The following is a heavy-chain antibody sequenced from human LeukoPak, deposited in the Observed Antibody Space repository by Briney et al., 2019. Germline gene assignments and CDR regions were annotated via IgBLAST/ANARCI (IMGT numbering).Heavy chain of an antibody. CDR3: ARGSDYSSYDY. J-gene: IGHJ4*02. Sequence: ASVKVSSKASGYTFTTYAMNWVRQAPGQRLEWMGWINAGNGNTKYSQKFQGRVTITRDTSASTAYMELSSLRSEDAAVYYCARGSDYSSYDYWGQGTLVTVSS. CDR2: INAGNGNT. CDR1: GYTFTTYA. D-gene: IGHD4-17*01. V-gene: IGHV1-3*01.